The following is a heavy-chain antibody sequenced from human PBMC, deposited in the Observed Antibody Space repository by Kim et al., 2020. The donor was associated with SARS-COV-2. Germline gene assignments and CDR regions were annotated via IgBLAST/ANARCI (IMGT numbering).Heavy chain of an antibody. J-gene: IGHJ4*02. CDR3: ARDGSGSYYLHYFDY. CDR1: GYSISSGYY. V-gene: IGHV4-38-2*02. Sequence: SETLSLTCTVSGYSISSGYYWGWIRQPPGKGLEWIGSIYHSGSTYYNPSLKSRVTISVDTSKNQFSLKLSSVTAADTAVYYCARDGSGSYYLHYFDYWGQGTLGTVSS. CDR2: IYHSGST. D-gene: IGHD3-10*01.